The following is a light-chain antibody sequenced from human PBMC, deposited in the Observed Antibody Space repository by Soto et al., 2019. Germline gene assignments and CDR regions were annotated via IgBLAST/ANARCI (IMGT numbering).Light chain of an antibody. CDR1: QSINTN. CDR2: TAS. J-gene: IGKJ4*01. V-gene: IGKV3D-15*01. CDR3: QQFSSYPLT. Sequence: EILMTQSPATLSVSPGDTATLSCPPIQSINTNCSSYQQKPGQAPRLLIYTASNRAAGVPARFSDSGSGTDFTHTIIRLEPEDFAVYYCQQFSSYPLTFGGGTKVDIK.